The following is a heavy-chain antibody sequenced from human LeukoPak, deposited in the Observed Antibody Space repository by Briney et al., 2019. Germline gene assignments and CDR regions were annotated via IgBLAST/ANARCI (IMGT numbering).Heavy chain of an antibody. CDR1: GVTFSSYG. D-gene: IGHD2-15*01. CDR3: ARDCRSGGSCYSPPFDY. J-gene: IGHJ4*02. V-gene: IGHV3-33*01. CDR2: IWYDGSNK. Sequence: GGSLRLSCAASGVTFSSYGMHWVRQAPGKGLEWVAVIWYDGSNKYYADSVKGRFTISRDNSKNTLYLQMNSLRAEDTAVYYCARDCRSGGSCYSPPFDYWGQGTLVTVSS.